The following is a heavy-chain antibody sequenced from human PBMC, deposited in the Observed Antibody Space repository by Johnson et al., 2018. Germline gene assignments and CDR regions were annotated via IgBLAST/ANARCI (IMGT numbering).Heavy chain of an antibody. D-gene: IGHD5-12*01. J-gene: IGHJ6*03. Sequence: VQLVESGGGVVQPGRSLRLSCAASGFTFSSYGMHWVRQAPGKGLEWVAVISYDGSNKYYADSVKGRFTISRDNSKNTLYLQMNSLRAEDTAVYYCAKDPGGGYDPFYYYYYMDVWGKGTTVTVSS. CDR1: GFTFSSYG. CDR3: AKDPGGGYDPFYYYYYMDV. V-gene: IGHV3-30*18. CDR2: ISYDGSNK.